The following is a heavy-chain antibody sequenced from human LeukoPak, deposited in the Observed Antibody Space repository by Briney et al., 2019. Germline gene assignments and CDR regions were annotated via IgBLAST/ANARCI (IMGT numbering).Heavy chain of an antibody. CDR1: GFTFSSHW. J-gene: IGHJ6*02. CDR2: INQHGSET. CDR3: ARKHLQTPKFFLDV. D-gene: IGHD3-3*01. V-gene: IGHV3-7*03. Sequence: GGSLRLSCAASGFTFSSHWMSWVRQAPGKGLEWVANINQHGSETYYVDSVKGRFTISRANAQNSLYLQMNSLRVEDTAVYFCARKHLQTPKFFLDVWGQGTTVSVSS.